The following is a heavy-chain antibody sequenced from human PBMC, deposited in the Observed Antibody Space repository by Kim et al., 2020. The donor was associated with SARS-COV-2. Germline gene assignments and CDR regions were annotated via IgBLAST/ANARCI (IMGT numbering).Heavy chain of an antibody. J-gene: IGHJ6*02. CDR1: GYTFTSYG. V-gene: IGHV1-18*01. CDR3: ARVSSGYYDSSGYDYYYGMDV. CDR2: ISAYNGNT. Sequence: ASVKVSCKASGYTFTSYGISWVRQAPGQGLEWMGWISAYNGNTNYAQKLQGRVTMTTDTSTSTAYMELRSLRSDDTAVYYCARVSSGYYDSSGYDYYYGMDVWGQGTTVTVSS. D-gene: IGHD3-22*01.